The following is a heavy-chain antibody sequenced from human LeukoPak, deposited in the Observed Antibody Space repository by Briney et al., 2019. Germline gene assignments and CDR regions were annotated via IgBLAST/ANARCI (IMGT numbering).Heavy chain of an antibody. CDR1: GGTFSSYA. CDR3: ARKIVGATTVGYFDY. D-gene: IGHD1-26*01. CDR2: IIPILGIA. J-gene: IGHJ4*02. V-gene: IGHV1-69*04. Sequence: ASVKVSCKASGGTFSSYAISWVRQAPGQGLEWMGRIIPILGIANYAQKFQGRVTITADKSTSTAYMELSSLRSEDTAVYYCARKIVGATTVGYFDYWGQGTLVTVSS.